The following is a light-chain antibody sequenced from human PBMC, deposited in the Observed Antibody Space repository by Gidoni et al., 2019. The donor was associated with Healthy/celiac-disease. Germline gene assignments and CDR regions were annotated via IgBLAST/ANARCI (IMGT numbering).Light chain of an antibody. V-gene: IGKV1-9*01. CDR1: QGISSY. CDR3: QQLNSYPV. CDR2: AAS. Sequence: DLQLTQSPSFLSASVGDRVTITCWASQGISSYLAWYQQKPGKAPKLLIYAASTLQSGVPSRFSGSGSGTEFTLTISSLQPEDFATYYCQQLNSYPVFGGGTKVEIK. J-gene: IGKJ4*01.